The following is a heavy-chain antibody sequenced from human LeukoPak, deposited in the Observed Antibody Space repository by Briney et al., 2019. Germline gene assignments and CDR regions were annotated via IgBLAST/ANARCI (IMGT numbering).Heavy chain of an antibody. V-gene: IGHV4-39*01. CDR3: ARHSRSGYIGYENAFDI. CDR1: GDSISSSSYC. Sequence: SETLSLTCSVSGDSISSSSYCWDWIRQPPGKGLEWIGNIYNSANTHYNPSLKTRITMSVDTSKNQFSLKLNSVTAADTGIYYCARHSRSGYIGYENAFDIWGQGTMVTVSS. CDR2: IYNSANT. J-gene: IGHJ3*02. D-gene: IGHD5-12*01.